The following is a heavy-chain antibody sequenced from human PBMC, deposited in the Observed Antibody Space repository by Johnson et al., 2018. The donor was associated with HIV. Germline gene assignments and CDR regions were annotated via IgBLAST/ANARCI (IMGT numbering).Heavy chain of an antibody. J-gene: IGHJ3*02. CDR2: ISSSGST. Sequence: QVKLLESGGGLVQPGGSLRLSCAASGFTFSDYYMSWISQAPGKGLEWVSYISSSGSTYYADSVKGRFTISRDNSKNTLYLQMNSLRAEDTAVYYCAKDRTVAARDAFDIWGQGTMVTVSS. CDR3: AKDRTVAARDAFDI. CDR1: GFTFSDYY. D-gene: IGHD6-19*01. V-gene: IGHV3-11*01.